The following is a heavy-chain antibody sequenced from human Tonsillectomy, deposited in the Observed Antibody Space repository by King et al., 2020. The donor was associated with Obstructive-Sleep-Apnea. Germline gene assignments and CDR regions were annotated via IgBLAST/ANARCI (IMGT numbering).Heavy chain of an antibody. V-gene: IGHV5-51*01. J-gene: IGHJ4*02. D-gene: IGHD5-18*01. CDR3: ARQGEVDTAMVSPIDY. CDR2: LSPGDSDT. CDR1: GYSFTSYW. Sequence: QLVQSGAEVKKPGESLKISCKGSGYSFTSYWIGGVGQMPGKGLEWMGILSPGDSDTIYSPSFQGQVTISADKSISTAYLQWSSLKASDTAMYYCARQGEVDTAMVSPIDYWGQGTLVTVSS.